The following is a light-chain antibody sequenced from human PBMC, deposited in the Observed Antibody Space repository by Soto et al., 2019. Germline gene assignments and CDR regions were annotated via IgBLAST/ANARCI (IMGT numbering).Light chain of an antibody. CDR2: DVS. CDR3: CSYAGRDTLYV. J-gene: IGLJ1*01. V-gene: IGLV2-11*01. CDR1: STDVGGYNY. Sequence: ALTKPRSVSGLPGQSVTISCTGTSTDVGGYNYVSWYQQHPGKVPKLMLYDVSKRPSGVPDRFSGSKSGNTASLTISGLQAEDEADYYCCSYAGRDTLYVFGSGTKVTVL.